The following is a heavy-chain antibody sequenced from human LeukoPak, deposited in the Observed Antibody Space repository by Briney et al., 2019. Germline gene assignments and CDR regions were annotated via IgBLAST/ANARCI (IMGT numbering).Heavy chain of an antibody. CDR3: ARMYSGTYGGIDY. V-gene: IGHV4-31*11. Sequence: SETLSLTCAVSGGSLSSGGYFWGWIRQYPGKGLEWIGCISHSGTSYYNPSLKSRVTISVDTSRNQFSLELSSVTAADTAVYFCARMYSGTYGGIDYWGQGTLVTVSS. J-gene: IGHJ4*02. D-gene: IGHD1-26*01. CDR1: GGSLSSGGYF. CDR2: ISHSGTS.